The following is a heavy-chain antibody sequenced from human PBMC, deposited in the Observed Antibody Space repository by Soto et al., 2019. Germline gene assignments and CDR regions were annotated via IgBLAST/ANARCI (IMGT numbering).Heavy chain of an antibody. Sequence: EVQLVESGGGLVQPGRSLRLSCAASGFTFDDYAMHWVRQAPGKGLEGVSGISRNSGSIGYADSVKGRFTISRDNAKNSLYLQMNSLRAEDTALYYCAKDMSRRGSYGSYYYYGMDVWGQGTTVTVSS. J-gene: IGHJ6*02. V-gene: IGHV3-9*01. CDR3: AKDMSRRGSYGSYYYYGMDV. CDR1: GFTFDDYA. D-gene: IGHD1-26*01. CDR2: ISRNSGSI.